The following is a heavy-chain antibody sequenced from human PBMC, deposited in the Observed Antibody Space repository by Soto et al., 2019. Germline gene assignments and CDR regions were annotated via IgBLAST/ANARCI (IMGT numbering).Heavy chain of an antibody. V-gene: IGHV1-69*06. CDR2: INPIFGTP. CDR3: AREGRHFDY. Sequence: GASVKVSCKASGCTFSSYAISWVRQAPGQVLEWMGGINPIFGTPHYAQKYQGRVTITADTFTNTAYMELTRLTSDDTAVYFCAREGRHFDYWGQGTLVTVSS. CDR1: GCTFSSYA. J-gene: IGHJ4*02.